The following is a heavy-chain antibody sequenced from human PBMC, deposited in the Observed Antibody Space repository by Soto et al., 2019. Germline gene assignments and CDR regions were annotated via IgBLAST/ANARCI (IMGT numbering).Heavy chain of an antibody. CDR2: ISSSSSTI. V-gene: IGHV3-48*01. D-gene: IGHD6-13*01. CDR3: ARPSVTFPGIAAAGTMDV. J-gene: IGHJ6*04. CDR1: GFTFSSYS. Sequence: EVQLVESGGGLVQPGGSLRLSCAASGFTFSSYSMNWVRQAPGKGLEWVSYISSSSSTIYYADSVKGRFTISRDNAKNSLNLQMNSLRAEDTAVYYCARPSVTFPGIAAAGTMDVWGKGTTVTVSS.